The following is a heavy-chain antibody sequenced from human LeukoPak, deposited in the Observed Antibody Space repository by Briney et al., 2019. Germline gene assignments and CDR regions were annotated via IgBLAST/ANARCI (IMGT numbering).Heavy chain of an antibody. CDR3: ARERGKFVGATHNYYYYYMDV. V-gene: IGHV4-30-4*02. CDR2: IYYSGST. J-gene: IGHJ6*03. CDR1: GGSISSGDYY. Sequence: SETLSLTCTVSGGSISSGDYYWSWIRQPPGKGLEWIGYIYYSGSTYYNPSLKSRVTISVDTSKNQFSLKLSSVTAADTAVYYCARERGKFVGATHNYYYYYMDVWGKGTTVTVSS. D-gene: IGHD1-26*01.